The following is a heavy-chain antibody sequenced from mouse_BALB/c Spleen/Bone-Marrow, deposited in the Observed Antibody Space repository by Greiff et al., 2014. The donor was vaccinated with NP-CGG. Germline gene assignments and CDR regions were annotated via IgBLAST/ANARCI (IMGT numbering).Heavy chain of an antibody. J-gene: IGHJ4*01. Sequence: QVQLKQSGPGLVAPSQSLSITCTVSGFSLTGYGVSWVRQPPGKGLEWLGMIWGGGSTDYNSAFKSRLNISKDNSKSQVFLKMNNLQTEDTARYYCARDSYLITRALDFWGQGTSVTVSS. CDR3: ARDSYLITRALDF. CDR1: GFSLTGYG. CDR2: IWGGGST. V-gene: IGHV2-6-7*01. D-gene: IGHD2-4*01.